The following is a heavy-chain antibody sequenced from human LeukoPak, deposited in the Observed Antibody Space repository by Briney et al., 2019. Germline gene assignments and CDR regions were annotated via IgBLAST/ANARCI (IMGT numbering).Heavy chain of an antibody. V-gene: IGHV3-33*08. CDR2: LWSADKNR. J-gene: IGHJ4*02. CDR3: ASPTSITIRPGPFDY. D-gene: IGHD3-9*01. CDR1: GFTGLSSFNSYA. Sequence: GGSLRLSCTASGFTGLSSFNSYAMHWVRQAPGKGLEWVAVLWSADKNRYHAASVKGRFTISRDNAKNSLYLQMNSLRAEDTAVYYCASPTSITIRPGPFDYWGQGTLVTVSS.